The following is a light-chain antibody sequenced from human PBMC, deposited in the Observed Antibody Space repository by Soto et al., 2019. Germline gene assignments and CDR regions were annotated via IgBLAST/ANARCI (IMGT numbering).Light chain of an antibody. CDR1: SSDVGGYNY. V-gene: IGLV2-8*01. CDR2: EVS. CDR3: SSYAGSNNLV. Sequence: QSVLTQPPSASGSPGQSVTISCTGTSSDVGGYNYVSWYQQHPGKAPKLMIYEVSKRPSGVPDRFSGSKSGNTASLTVSGLQAEDEADYYCSSYAGSNNLVFGGGTTLTAL. J-gene: IGLJ3*02.